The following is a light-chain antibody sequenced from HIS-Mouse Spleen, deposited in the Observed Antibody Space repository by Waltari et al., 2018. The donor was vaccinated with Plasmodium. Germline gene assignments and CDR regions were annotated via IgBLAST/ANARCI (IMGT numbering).Light chain of an antibody. CDR2: DVS. CDR1: SSDVGGYNY. CDR3: CSYAGSYTLV. V-gene: IGLV2-11*01. J-gene: IGLJ3*02. Sequence: QSALTQPRSVSGSPGQSVTIPCTGTSSDVGGYNYVSWYQQHPGKAPKLMIYDVSKRPSGVSDRFSGSKSGNTASLTISGLQAEDDADYYCCSYAGSYTLVFGGGTKLTVL.